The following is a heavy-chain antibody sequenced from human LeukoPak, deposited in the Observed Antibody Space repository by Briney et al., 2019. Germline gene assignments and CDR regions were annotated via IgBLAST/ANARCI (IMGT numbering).Heavy chain of an antibody. CDR2: TYYSGIT. CDR1: GGSISSSSYY. J-gene: IGHJ4*02. CDR3: ARSNWDSNVGIDY. D-gene: IGHD1-7*01. V-gene: IGHV4-39*01. Sequence: SETLSLTCTVSGGSISSSSYYWGWIRQPPGKGLEWIGTTYYSGITYYNPSLKSRVTTSVDTSKNQFTLKVSSVTAADTAVYYCARSNWDSNVGIDYXXQGILVIVSS.